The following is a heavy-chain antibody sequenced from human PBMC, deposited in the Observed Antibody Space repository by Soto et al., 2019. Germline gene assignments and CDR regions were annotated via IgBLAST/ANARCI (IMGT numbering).Heavy chain of an antibody. CDR1: GGSISSSSYY. Sequence: QLQLQESGPGLVKPSATLSLTCTVSGGSISSSSYYWGWIRQPPGKGLEWIGSIYYSGSTYYNPSLKSRVTISVDTAKNQFSLKRSSVTAADTAVYYCASRLQNYYDSSGYRYWYFDLWGRGTLVTVSS. D-gene: IGHD3-22*01. CDR3: ASRLQNYYDSSGYRYWYFDL. J-gene: IGHJ2*01. CDR2: IYYSGST. V-gene: IGHV4-39*01.